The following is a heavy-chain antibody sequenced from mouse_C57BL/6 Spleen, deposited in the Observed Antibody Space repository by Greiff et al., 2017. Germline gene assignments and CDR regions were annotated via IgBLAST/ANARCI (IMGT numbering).Heavy chain of an antibody. Sequence: VKLQQSGAELVKPGASVKISCKASGYAFSSYWMNWVKQRPGKGLEWIGQIYPGDGDTNYNGKFKGKATLTADKSSSTAYMQLSSLTSEDSAVYFCARDYGNPYYAMDYWGQGTSVTVSS. CDR1: GYAFSSYW. V-gene: IGHV1-80*01. CDR3: ARDYGNPYYAMDY. CDR2: IYPGDGDT. D-gene: IGHD2-1*01. J-gene: IGHJ4*01.